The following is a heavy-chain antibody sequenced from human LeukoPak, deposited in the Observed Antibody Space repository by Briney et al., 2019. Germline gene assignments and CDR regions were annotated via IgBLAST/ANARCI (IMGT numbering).Heavy chain of an antibody. V-gene: IGHV3-15*01. Sequence: IPGGSLRLSCAASGFTFSNAWMSWVRQAPGKGLEWVGRIKSKTDGGTTDYAAPVKGRFTISRDDSKNTLYLQMNSLKTEDTAVYYCTTDDYYYGSGSYYKYYFDYWGQGTLVTVSS. J-gene: IGHJ4*02. D-gene: IGHD3-10*01. CDR1: GFTFSNAW. CDR3: TTDDYYYGSGSYYKYYFDY. CDR2: IKSKTDGGTT.